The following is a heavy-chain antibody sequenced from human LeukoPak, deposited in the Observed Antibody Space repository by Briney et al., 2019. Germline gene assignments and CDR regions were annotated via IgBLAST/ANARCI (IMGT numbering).Heavy chain of an antibody. CDR2: IKKDGSEK. CDR1: GFTFSRYW. D-gene: IGHD2-2*01. J-gene: IGHJ4*02. V-gene: IGHV3-7*01. CDR3: ARGDEDYQECAW. Sequence: PGGSLRLSCAASGFTFSRYWMTWVRQAPGKGLEWVANIKKDGSEKYYVDSVRGRFTISRDNAKNSLSLQMNSLRAEDTAVYYCARGDEDYQECAWWGQGTLVTVSS.